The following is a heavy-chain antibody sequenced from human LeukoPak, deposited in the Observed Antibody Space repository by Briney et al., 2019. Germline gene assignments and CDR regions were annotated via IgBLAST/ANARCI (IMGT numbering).Heavy chain of an antibody. J-gene: IGHJ4*02. D-gene: IGHD3-9*01. CDR1: DFPFSGYE. CDR3: ARETGWLFDY. V-gene: IGHV3-48*03. Sequence: GGSLRLSCAASDFPFSGYEMNWVRQAPGKGLEWISYISDRGEAIYYADSVKGRFTISRDNAKNSLFLQVNSLRAEDTAVYYCARETGWLFDYWGQGTLVTVSS. CDR2: ISDRGEAI.